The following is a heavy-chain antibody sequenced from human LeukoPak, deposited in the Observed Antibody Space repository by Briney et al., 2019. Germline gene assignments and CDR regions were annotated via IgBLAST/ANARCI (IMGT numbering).Heavy chain of an antibody. CDR1: GGSISSSSYY. D-gene: IGHD3-10*01. CDR3: ARADYGSGSYYIGFDY. V-gene: IGHV4-39*07. CDR2: IYYSGST. Sequence: SETLSLTCTVSGGSISSSSYYWGWIRQPPGKGLEWIGSIYYSGSTYYNPSLKSRVTISVDTSKNQFSLKLSSVTAADTAVYYCARADYGSGSYYIGFDYWGQGTLVTVSS. J-gene: IGHJ4*02.